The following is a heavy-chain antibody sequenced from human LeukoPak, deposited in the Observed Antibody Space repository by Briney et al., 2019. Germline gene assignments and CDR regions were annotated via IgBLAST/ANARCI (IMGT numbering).Heavy chain of an antibody. Sequence: SQTLSLTCTVSGGSISSGSYYWSWIRQPAGKGLEWIGRIYTSGSTNYNPSLKSRVTISVDTSKNQFSLKLSSVTAADTAVYYCASHNRYCSSTSCYTFDYWGQGTLVTVSS. CDR3: ASHNRYCSSTSCYTFDY. V-gene: IGHV4-61*02. CDR2: IYTSGST. J-gene: IGHJ4*02. D-gene: IGHD2-2*02. CDR1: GGSISSGSYY.